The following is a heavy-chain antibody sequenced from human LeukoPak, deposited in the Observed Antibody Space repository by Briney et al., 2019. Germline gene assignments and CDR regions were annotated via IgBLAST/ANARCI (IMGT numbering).Heavy chain of an antibody. J-gene: IGHJ6*03. CDR1: GGSISSYY. D-gene: IGHD3-3*01. Sequence: PSETLSLTCTVSGGSISSYYWSWIRQPAGKGLEWIGRIYTSGSTNYNPSLKSRVTISADTSKNQFSLKLSSVTAADTAVYYCGLSIHYYYMDVWGKGTTVTVSS. V-gene: IGHV4-4*07. CDR2: IYTSGST. CDR3: GLSIHYYYMDV.